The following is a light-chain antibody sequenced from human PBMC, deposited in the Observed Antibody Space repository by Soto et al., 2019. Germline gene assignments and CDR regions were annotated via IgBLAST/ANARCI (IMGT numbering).Light chain of an antibody. V-gene: IGKV1-5*01. CDR1: QSVRGW. CDR3: QQYNSYS. Sequence: DIQMAQSPSTLSASVGDRVAITCRASQSVRGWLAWYQQKPGRAPKFLIYAASSLQSGVPSRFSGSGSGTEFTLTISSLQPDDFATYYCQQYNSYSFGQGTKVDIK. J-gene: IGKJ1*01. CDR2: AAS.